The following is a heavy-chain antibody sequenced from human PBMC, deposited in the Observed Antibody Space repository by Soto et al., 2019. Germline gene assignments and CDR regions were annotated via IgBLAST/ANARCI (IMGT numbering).Heavy chain of an antibody. Sequence: QVQLQESGPGLVKPSETLSLTCTVSGDFISSYYWSWIRQPPGKGLEWIGYVYYSGSTNYNPSHKSRVTISVDTSKKQFSLKLRSVTAADTAVYFCARGKSGYYPYFDNWGQGTLVTVSS. J-gene: IGHJ4*02. CDR3: ARGKSGYYPYFDN. V-gene: IGHV4-59*01. D-gene: IGHD3-22*01. CDR2: VYYSGST. CDR1: GDFISSYY.